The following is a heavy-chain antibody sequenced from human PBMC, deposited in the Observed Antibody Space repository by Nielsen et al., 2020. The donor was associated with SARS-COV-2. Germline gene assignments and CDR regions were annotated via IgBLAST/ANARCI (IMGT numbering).Heavy chain of an antibody. J-gene: IGHJ4*02. D-gene: IGHD6-13*01. CDR3: AREPYSSSWYGDY. CDR2: MNPNSGNT. V-gene: IGHV1-8*01. Sequence: ASVKVSCKASGYTFTSYDINWVRQATGQGLEWMGWMNPNSGNTDYAQNFQGRVTMTRNTSISTAYMELSSLRSEDTAVYYCAREPYSSSWYGDYWGQGTLVTVSS. CDR1: GYTFTSYD.